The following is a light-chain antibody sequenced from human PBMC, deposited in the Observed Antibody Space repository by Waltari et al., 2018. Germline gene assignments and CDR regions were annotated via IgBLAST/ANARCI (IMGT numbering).Light chain of an antibody. CDR2: KVT. CDR1: QSLLHSAGNTY. J-gene: IGKJ1*01. Sequence: DIVMTQTPLSLPVTPGEPASISCRSSQSLLHSAGNTYLHWYLQKPGQSPRLLIYKVTNRESGVPDRFSGSGSGTDFTLKISRVEPEDVGVYYCMQSTKDRTFGQGTKVEIK. CDR3: MQSTKDRT. V-gene: IGKV2D-29*02.